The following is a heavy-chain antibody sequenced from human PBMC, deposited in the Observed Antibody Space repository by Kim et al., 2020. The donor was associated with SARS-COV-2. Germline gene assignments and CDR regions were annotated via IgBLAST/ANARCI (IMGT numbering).Heavy chain of an antibody. CDR3: ARSAVAVNY. D-gene: IGHD6-19*01. CDR2: GST. V-gene: IGHV4-4*02. Sequence: GSTNYNPSLKSRVTISVDKSKNQFSLKLSSVTAADTAVYYCARSAVAVNYWGQGTLVTVSS. J-gene: IGHJ4*02.